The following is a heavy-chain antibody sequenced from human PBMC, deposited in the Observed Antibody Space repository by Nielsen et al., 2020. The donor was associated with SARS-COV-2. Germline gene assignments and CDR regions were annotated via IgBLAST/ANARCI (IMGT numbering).Heavy chain of an antibody. Sequence: SETLSLTCSVSSGSVSGYFWTWTRQPPGKGLEWIGEVHYTGRTNYNPSLTSRVAILADTSKNQVSLHLMFLTAADTAVYYCARSGYNYEGGYHMDVWGKGTTVTVSS. CDR1: SGSVSGYF. D-gene: IGHD5-18*01. CDR2: VHYTGRT. J-gene: IGHJ6*03. CDR3: ARSGYNYEGGYHMDV. V-gene: IGHV4-59*08.